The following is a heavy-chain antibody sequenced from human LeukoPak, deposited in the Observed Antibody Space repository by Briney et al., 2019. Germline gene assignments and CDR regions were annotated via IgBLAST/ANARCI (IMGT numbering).Heavy chain of an antibody. D-gene: IGHD6-13*01. J-gene: IGHJ4*02. V-gene: IGHV3-30*02. Sequence: GGSLRLSCAASGYTFSSYGMLWVRQAPRKGLEWVSFIRYDGSIKYYADSVKGRFTISRDNSKNTLYLQINRLRAEDTAVYYCAKDPYSSSWYDGLGYWGQGTLVTVSS. CDR2: IRYDGSIK. CDR1: GYTFSSYG. CDR3: AKDPYSSSWYDGLGY.